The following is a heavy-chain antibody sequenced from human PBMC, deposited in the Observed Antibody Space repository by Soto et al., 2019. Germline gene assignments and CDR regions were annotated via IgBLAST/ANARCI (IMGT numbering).Heavy chain of an antibody. CDR1: GGSISSGGYY. CDR3: ASLSAGYYFDSSGYYFDY. J-gene: IGHJ4*02. Sequence: SETLSLTCTVSGGSISSGGYYWSWIRQHPVKGLEWIGYIYYSGSTYYNPSLKGRLTISIDTSKNQFSLNLISVTAADTAVYYCASLSAGYYFDSSGYYFDYWGQGTLVTVSS. V-gene: IGHV4-31*03. CDR2: IYYSGST. D-gene: IGHD3-22*01.